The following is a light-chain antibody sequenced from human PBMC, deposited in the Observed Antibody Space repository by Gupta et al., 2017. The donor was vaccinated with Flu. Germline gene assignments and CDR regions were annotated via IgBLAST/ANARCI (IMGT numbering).Light chain of an antibody. V-gene: IGLV3-10*01. CDR3: YSTYSICDLSV. Sequence: SSELTQPPSVPVSPGQTARITCSGDALPKKYAYWYQQKSGQAPVLVMYEDSNRPSVFPERFSVSSSGTIATLTISGAQVDDEADYYCYSTYSICDLSVFGTGTEFTVL. CDR2: EDS. CDR1: ALPKKY. J-gene: IGLJ1*01.